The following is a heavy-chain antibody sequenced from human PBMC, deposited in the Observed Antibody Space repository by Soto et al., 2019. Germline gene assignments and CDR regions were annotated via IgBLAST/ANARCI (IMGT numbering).Heavy chain of an antibody. CDR2: IYPGDSDT. J-gene: IGHJ6*02. Sequence: GESLKISCEGSGYTFTNYCIVLVVQIPGKGLEWMGIIYPGDSDTRYSPSFQGQVTISADRSISTAYLQWSSLKASDTGMYYCARYPTLTDYFFHGMDVWGQGTTVTVSS. CDR1: GYTFTNYC. D-gene: IGHD4-17*01. V-gene: IGHV5-51*01. CDR3: ARYPTLTDYFFHGMDV.